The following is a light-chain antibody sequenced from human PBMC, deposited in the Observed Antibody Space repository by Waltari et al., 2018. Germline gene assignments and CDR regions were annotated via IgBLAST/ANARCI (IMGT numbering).Light chain of an antibody. CDR1: YSTLGSNN. Sequence: QSVLTQQPSASGTPGQRVTISCSGGYSTLGSNNLAWYQQLPGTAPKPLIYSNNQRPSGVPDRFSGSKSGTSASLAINGLQSDDEADYYCASWDDSLNGVVFGGGTKLTVL. CDR3: ASWDDSLNGVV. V-gene: IGLV1-44*01. CDR2: SNN. J-gene: IGLJ2*01.